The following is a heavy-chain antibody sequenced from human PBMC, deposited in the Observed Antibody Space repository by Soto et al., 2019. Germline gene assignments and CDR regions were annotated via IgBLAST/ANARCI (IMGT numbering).Heavy chain of an antibody. CDR1: GYTFTSYG. CDR3: AREAAAGTLDY. V-gene: IGHV1-18*01. J-gene: IGHJ4*02. D-gene: IGHD6-13*01. CDR2: ISAYNGNT. Sequence: QVQLVQSGAEVKKPGASVKVSCKASGYTFTSYGISWVRQAPGQGLEWMGWISAYNGNTNHAQNLQGRVTVTTDTSTSTAYMELRRLRSDDTAVYYCAREAAAGTLDYWGQGTLVTVSS.